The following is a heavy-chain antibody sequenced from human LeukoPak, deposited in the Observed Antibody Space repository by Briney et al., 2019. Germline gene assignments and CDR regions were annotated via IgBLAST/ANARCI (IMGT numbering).Heavy chain of an antibody. Sequence: GESLKISCHTSGYXFTNYWIGWVRQMPGKGLEWMGMIYPGDSDTRYSPCFQGQVTISADKSMSTAYLQWTSLKASDTAMYYCARRPGSFDSWGQGTLVTVSS. CDR2: IYPGDSDT. D-gene: IGHD3-10*01. CDR1: GYXFTNYW. V-gene: IGHV5-51*01. J-gene: IGHJ4*02. CDR3: ARRPGSFDS.